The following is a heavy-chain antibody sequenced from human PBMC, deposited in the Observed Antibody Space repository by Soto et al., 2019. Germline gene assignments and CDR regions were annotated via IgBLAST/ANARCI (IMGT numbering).Heavy chain of an antibody. J-gene: IGHJ4*02. V-gene: IGHV5-51*01. D-gene: IGHD3-9*01. Sequence: PGESLKLSCKGSGYRFTNYWIGWVRQMPGKGLEWMGIIYPGDSDTRYSPSFQGQVTISADKSINTAYLQWSSLKASDSATYYCARRDMLTGYVYFDYWGQGTQVTVSS. CDR3: ARRDMLTGYVYFDY. CDR2: IYPGDSDT. CDR1: GYRFTNYW.